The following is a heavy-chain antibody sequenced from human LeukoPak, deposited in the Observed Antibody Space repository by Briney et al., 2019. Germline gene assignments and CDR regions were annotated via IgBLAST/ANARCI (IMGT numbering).Heavy chain of an antibody. V-gene: IGHV3-73*01. J-gene: IGHJ4*02. CDR3: TPIKGDFWSDCYWF. CDR1: GFTFSGSA. Sequence: PGGSLRLSCAASGFTFSGSAMHWVRQASGKGLEWVGRIRSKTNSYATAYAASVKGRFTISRDDSKNTAYLQMNSLKTEDTAVYYCTPIKGDFWSDCYWFWGQGTLVTVSS. D-gene: IGHD3-3*01. CDR2: IRSKTNSYAT.